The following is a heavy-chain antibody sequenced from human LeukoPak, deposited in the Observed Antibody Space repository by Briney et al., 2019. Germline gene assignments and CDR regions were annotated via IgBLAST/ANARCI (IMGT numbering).Heavy chain of an antibody. CDR1: GYTFTGYY. D-gene: IGHD2-15*01. V-gene: IGHV1-2*06. J-gene: IGHJ4*02. CDR2: INPNSGGT. Sequence: ASVKVSCKASGYTFTGYYMHWVRQAPGQGLEWMGRINPNSGGTNYAQKFQGRVTMTRDTFISTAYMELSRLRSDDTAVYYCARDRPPSWSTDYWGQGTLVTVSS. CDR3: ARDRPPSWSTDY.